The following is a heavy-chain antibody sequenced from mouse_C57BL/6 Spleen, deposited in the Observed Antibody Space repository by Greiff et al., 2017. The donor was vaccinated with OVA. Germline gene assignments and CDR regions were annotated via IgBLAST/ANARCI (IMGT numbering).Heavy chain of an antibody. V-gene: IGHV5-17*01. Sequence: EVQGVESGGGLVKPGGSLKLSCAASGFTFSDYGMHWVRQAPEKGLEWVAYISSGSSTIYYADTVKGRFTISRDNAKNTRFLQMTSLRSEDTAMYYCARPSDYYGSSDWFAYWGQGTLVTVSA. D-gene: IGHD1-1*01. CDR3: ARPSDYYGSSDWFAY. CDR1: GFTFSDYG. CDR2: ISSGSSTI. J-gene: IGHJ3*01.